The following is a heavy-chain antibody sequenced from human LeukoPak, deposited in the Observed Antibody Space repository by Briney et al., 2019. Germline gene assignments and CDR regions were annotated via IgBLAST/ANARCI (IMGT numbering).Heavy chain of an antibody. D-gene: IGHD3-22*01. Sequence: ASVKVSCKASGYTFTGYYMHWVRQAPGQGLEWMGWINTNTGNPTYAQGFTGRFVFSLDTSVSTAYLQISSLKAEDTAVYYCAREYDSSGYYPDYWGQGTLVTVSS. CDR2: INTNTGNP. CDR1: GYTFTGYY. CDR3: AREYDSSGYYPDY. J-gene: IGHJ4*02. V-gene: IGHV7-4-1*02.